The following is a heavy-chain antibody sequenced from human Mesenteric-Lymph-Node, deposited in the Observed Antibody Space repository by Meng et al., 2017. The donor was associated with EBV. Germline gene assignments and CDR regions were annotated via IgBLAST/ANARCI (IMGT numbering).Heavy chain of an antibody. J-gene: IGHJ4*02. CDR2: INADKANT. Sequence: QVQLVQSGAEVKKPGASVKVSCKASGYTFTSYAMHWVRQAPGQRLEWMGWINADKANTKYSQKFQGRVTITRDTSANTAYMELSSLGSEDTAVYYCAIEHTSTWYQGSFDYWGQGTLVTVSS. CDR3: AIEHTSTWYQGSFDY. CDR1: GYTFTSYA. D-gene: IGHD6-13*01. V-gene: IGHV1-3*01.